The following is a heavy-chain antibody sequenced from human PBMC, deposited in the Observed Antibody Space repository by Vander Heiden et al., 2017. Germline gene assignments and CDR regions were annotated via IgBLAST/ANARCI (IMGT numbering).Heavy chain of an antibody. CDR2: ISDSGYNT. Sequence: EVQLLESGGGLVPPGGSLRLSCAASGSIINSYAMSWVRQAAGEGLEWVSGISDSGYNTYYADSVKGRFTISRDNSKNTLYLQMNSLRAEDTAVYYCAKDLNLWSGYPQLFDYWGQGTLVTVSS. CDR3: AKDLNLWSGYPQLFDY. CDR1: GSIINSYA. J-gene: IGHJ4*02. D-gene: IGHD3-3*01. V-gene: IGHV3-23*01.